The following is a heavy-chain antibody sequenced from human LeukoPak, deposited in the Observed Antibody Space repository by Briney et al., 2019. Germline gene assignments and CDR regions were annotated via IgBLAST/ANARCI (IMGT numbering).Heavy chain of an antibody. CDR1: GFIFSNYA. J-gene: IGHJ4*02. Sequence: GGSLRLSCAASGFIFSNYAMHWVRQAPGKGLEYVSATSTNGGNTYYANSVKGRFTISGDNSKNMLYLQMGSLRAEDMAVYYCARAVGSTWSFDYWGQGTLVTVSS. V-gene: IGHV3-64*01. CDR2: TSTNGGNT. D-gene: IGHD6-13*01. CDR3: ARAVGSTWSFDY.